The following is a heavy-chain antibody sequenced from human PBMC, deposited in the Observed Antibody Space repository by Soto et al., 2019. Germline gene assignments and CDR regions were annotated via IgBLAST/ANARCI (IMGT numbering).Heavy chain of an antibody. CDR2: ISYDGSNK. J-gene: IGHJ6*02. Sequence: GGSLRLSCAASGFTFSSYAMHWVRQAPGKGLEWVAVISYDGSNKYYADSVKGRFTISRDNSKNTLYLQMNSLRAEDTAVYYCARDLKATGATTYYDFWSGYYLGLDYYYGMDVWGQGTTVTVPS. V-gene: IGHV3-30-3*01. D-gene: IGHD3-3*01. CDR1: GFTFSSYA. CDR3: ARDLKATGATTYYDFWSGYYLGLDYYYGMDV.